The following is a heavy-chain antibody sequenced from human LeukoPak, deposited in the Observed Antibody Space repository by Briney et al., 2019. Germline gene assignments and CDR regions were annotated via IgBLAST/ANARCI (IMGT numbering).Heavy chain of an antibody. CDR2: INPSGGST. D-gene: IGHD6-19*01. CDR3: ARAGVGSGWSTNYFDY. J-gene: IGHJ4*02. CDR1: GYTFTGYY. V-gene: IGHV1-46*01. Sequence: ASVKVSCKASGYTFTGYYIHWVRQAPGQGLEWMGIINPSGGSTSSAQKFQGRVTMTRDTSTTTVYMELSSLRSEDTAVYYCARAGVGSGWSTNYFDYWGQGTLVTVSS.